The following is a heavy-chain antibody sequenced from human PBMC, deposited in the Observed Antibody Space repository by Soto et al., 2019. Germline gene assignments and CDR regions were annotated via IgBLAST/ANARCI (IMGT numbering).Heavy chain of an antibody. D-gene: IGHD5-12*01. CDR1: GFTFSSYA. V-gene: IGHV3-64D*06. CDR2: ISSNGGST. J-gene: IGHJ4*02. Sequence: GGSLRLSCSASGFTFSSYAMYWVRQAPGKGLEYVSVISSNGGSTYYADSVKGRFTISRDNSKNTLYLQISSLRVEDTAVYYCVKDQGGYSGYVFDYWGQGTLVTVSS. CDR3: VKDQGGYSGYVFDY.